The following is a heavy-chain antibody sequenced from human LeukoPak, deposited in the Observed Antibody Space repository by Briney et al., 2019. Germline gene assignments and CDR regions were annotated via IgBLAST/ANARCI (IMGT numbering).Heavy chain of an antibody. CDR1: GFTFSSYW. V-gene: IGHV3-74*01. CDR2: INSDGSST. J-gene: IGHJ2*01. CDR3: ARDLPDGYGPEGNWYFDL. D-gene: IGHD5-18*01. Sequence: GGSLRLSCAASGFTFSSYWMHWVRQAPGKGLVWVSRINSDGSSTSYADSVKGRFTISRDNAKNTLYLQMNSLRAEDTAVYYCARDLPDGYGPEGNWYFDLWGRGTLVTVSS.